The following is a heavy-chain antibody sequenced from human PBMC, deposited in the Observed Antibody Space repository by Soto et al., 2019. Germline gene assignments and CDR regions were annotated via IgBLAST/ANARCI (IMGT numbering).Heavy chain of an antibody. Sequence: SVKVSCKSSGGTFSSYAISWVRQAPGQGLEWMGGIIPIFGTANYAQKFQGRVTITADESTSTAYMELSSLRSEDTAVYYCAQGEQSYYYYGMDVWGQGTTVTVSS. CDR2: IIPIFGTA. CDR1: GGTFSSYA. V-gene: IGHV1-69*13. CDR3: AQGEQSYYYYGMDV. J-gene: IGHJ6*02. D-gene: IGHD3-16*01.